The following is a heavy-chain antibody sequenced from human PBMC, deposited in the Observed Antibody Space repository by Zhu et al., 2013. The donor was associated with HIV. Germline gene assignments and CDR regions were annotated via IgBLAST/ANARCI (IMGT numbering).Heavy chain of an antibody. V-gene: IGHV1-69*01. CDR3: AAAYSGYDAIFDY. CDR1: GGTFSNYA. Sequence: QVQLVQSGAEVRKPGSSVTVSCKASGGTFSNYAINWVRQAPGQGLEWMGGIMNMFDTTNYVQKFQGRVTISADESTSTFYMDVRSLRSEDTAVYYCAAAYSGYDAIFDYWGQGTLVTVSS. CDR2: IMNMFDTT. J-gene: IGHJ4*02. D-gene: IGHD5-12*01.